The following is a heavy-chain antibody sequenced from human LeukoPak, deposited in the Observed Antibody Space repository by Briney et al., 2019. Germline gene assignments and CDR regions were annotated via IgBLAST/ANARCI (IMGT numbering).Heavy chain of an antibody. V-gene: IGHV3-9*01. D-gene: IGHD3-3*01. Sequence: GGSLSFSGAASGLAFEIYAIPWFRKVQGKGLGWSSGISWNSDNIAYADSVKGRFTISRDNARNSLYLQMNSLRAEDTAFYYCAKGSCGSVYCPFDYWGQGTLVTVSS. J-gene: IGHJ4*02. CDR3: AKGSCGSVYCPFDY. CDR1: GLAFEIYA. CDR2: ISWNSDNI.